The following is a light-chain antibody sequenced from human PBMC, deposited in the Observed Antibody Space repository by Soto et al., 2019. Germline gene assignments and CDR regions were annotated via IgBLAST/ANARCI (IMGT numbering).Light chain of an antibody. CDR1: SSDVGGYDY. CDR3: SSYTSSNTPFG. V-gene: IGLV2-14*01. Sequence: SVLTQPASVSGSPGQSITISCTGTSSDVGGYDYVSWYQQHPGKAPKLMIYDVSSRPSGVSNRFSGSKSGNTASLTISGLQAEDEADYYCSSYTSSNTPFGFGTGTKVTVL. J-gene: IGLJ1*01. CDR2: DVS.